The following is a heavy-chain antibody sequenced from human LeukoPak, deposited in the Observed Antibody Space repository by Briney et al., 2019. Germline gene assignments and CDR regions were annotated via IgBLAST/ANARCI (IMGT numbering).Heavy chain of an antibody. CDR2: ISGSGGST. D-gene: IGHD3-10*01. CDR1: GFTFSSYA. Sequence: GGSLRLSCAASGFTFSSYAMSWVRQAPGKGLEWVSAISGSGGSTYYADSVKGRFTISRDNSKNTLYLQMNSLRAEDTAVYYCARGTMVRGVIGYYYYYMDVWGKGTTVTISS. V-gene: IGHV3-23*01. J-gene: IGHJ6*03. CDR3: ARGTMVRGVIGYYYYYMDV.